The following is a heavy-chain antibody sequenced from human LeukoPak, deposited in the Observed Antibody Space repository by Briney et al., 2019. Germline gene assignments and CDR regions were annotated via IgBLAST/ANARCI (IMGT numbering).Heavy chain of an antibody. CDR1: GGSFSGYY. V-gene: IGHV4-34*01. CDR2: INHSGST. Sequence: PSETLSLTCAVYGGSFSGYYWSWIRQPPGKGLEWIGEINHSGSTNYNPSLKSRVTISVDTSKNQFSLKLSSVTAADTAVYYCARGNFGGFNWFDPWGQGTLVTVSS. D-gene: IGHD3-10*01. CDR3: ARGNFGGFNWFDP. J-gene: IGHJ5*02.